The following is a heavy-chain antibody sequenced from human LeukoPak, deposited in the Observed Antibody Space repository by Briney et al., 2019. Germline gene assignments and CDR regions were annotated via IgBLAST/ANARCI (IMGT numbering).Heavy chain of an antibody. V-gene: IGHV1-2*02. D-gene: IGHD2-21*01. J-gene: IGHJ3*02. CDR2: INPNSGGT. CDR3: ARTYCGGVCYLNDAFDI. Sequence: ASVKVSCKASGYTFTGYYMHWVRQAPGQGLEWMGWINPNSGGTNYAQKFQGRVAMTRDTSISTAYMELSRLRSDDTAVYYCARTYCGGVCYLNDAFDIWGQGTMVTVSS. CDR1: GYTFTGYY.